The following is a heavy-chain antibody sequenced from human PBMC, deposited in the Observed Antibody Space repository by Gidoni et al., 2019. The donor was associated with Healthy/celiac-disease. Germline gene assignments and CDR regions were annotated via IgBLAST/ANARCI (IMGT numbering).Heavy chain of an antibody. D-gene: IGHD1-20*01. J-gene: IGHJ4*02. Sequence: QVQLVESGGGVVQPGRSLRLSCAASGFTFSSYGMHWVRQAPGKGLEWVAGIWYDGSNKYYADSVKGRFTISRDNSKNTLYLQMNSLRAEDTAVYYCARVDGITGNPIDYWGQGTLVTVSS. CDR2: IWYDGSNK. CDR3: ARVDGITGNPIDY. CDR1: GFTFSSYG. V-gene: IGHV3-33*01.